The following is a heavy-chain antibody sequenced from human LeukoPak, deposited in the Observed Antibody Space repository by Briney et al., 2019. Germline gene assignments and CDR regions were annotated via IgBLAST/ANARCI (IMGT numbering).Heavy chain of an antibody. CDR3: AREYDANYYDSSGYYENLDY. J-gene: IGHJ4*02. D-gene: IGHD3-22*01. V-gene: IGHV3-48*03. Sequence: GGSLRLSCAASGFTFSSYEMNWVRQAPGKGLEWVSYISSSGSTIYYADSVKGRFTISRDNAKNSLYLQMNSLRAEDTAVYYCAREYDANYYDSSGYYENLDYWGQGTLVTVSS. CDR2: ISSSGSTI. CDR1: GFTFSSYE.